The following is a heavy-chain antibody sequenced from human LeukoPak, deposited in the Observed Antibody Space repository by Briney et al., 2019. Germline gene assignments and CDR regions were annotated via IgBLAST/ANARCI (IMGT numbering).Heavy chain of an antibody. Sequence: GSLRLSCSGPGYHFSSYAMGWVRQGPREGLEWVFAICGSGGSTYYADSVKGRFTISRDNSKNTLYLQMNSLRAEDTAVYYCAKGLVDIVVVVAALDYWGQGTLVTVSS. J-gene: IGHJ4*02. CDR2: ICGSGGST. D-gene: IGHD2-15*01. CDR1: GYHFSSYA. V-gene: IGHV3-23*01. CDR3: AKGLVDIVVVVAALDY.